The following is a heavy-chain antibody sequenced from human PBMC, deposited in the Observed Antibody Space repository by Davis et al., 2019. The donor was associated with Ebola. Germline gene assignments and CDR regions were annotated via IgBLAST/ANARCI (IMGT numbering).Heavy chain of an antibody. V-gene: IGHV1-18*04. Sequence: AASVKVSCKASGYMFTGYYMHWVRQAPGQGLEWMGWIGAYNGNTNYAQKLQGRVTMTTDTSTSTAYMELRSLRSDDTAVYYCARDQWLAHPTPPQSDYWGQGTLVTVSS. D-gene: IGHD6-19*01. CDR1: GYMFTGYY. J-gene: IGHJ4*02. CDR2: IGAYNGNT. CDR3: ARDQWLAHPTPPQSDY.